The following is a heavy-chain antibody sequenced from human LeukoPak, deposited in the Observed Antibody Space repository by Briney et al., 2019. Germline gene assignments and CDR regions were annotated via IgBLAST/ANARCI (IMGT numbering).Heavy chain of an antibody. V-gene: IGHV4-4*07. Sequence: PSETLSLTCTVSDGSISSYYWSWIRQPAGKALEWTGRIYTSGSTNYNPSLKSRVTMSVDTSKKQVSLKLSSVTAADTAVYYCARDQGISMVRGAPYYYYYMDVWGKGTTVTVSS. CDR3: ARDQGISMVRGAPYYYYYMDV. D-gene: IGHD3-10*01. CDR1: DGSISSYY. CDR2: IYTSGST. J-gene: IGHJ6*03.